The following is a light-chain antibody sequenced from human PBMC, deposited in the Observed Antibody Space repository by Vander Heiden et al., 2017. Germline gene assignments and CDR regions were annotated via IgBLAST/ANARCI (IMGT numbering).Light chain of an antibody. CDR1: QSVSSSY. V-gene: IGKV3-20*01. CDR3: QQYGSSGIT. J-gene: IGKJ5*01. Sequence: EIGLTQVPGTLSLSPGERATPSCRASQSVSSSYLAWYQQKPGQAPRLLIYGASSRATGIPDRFSGSGSGTDFTLTISRLEPEDFAVYYCQQYGSSGITFGQGPRLEIK. CDR2: GAS.